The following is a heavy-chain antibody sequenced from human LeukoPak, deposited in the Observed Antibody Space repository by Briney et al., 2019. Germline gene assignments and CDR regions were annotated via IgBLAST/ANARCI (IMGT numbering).Heavy chain of an antibody. CDR3: ATGGGYSAWDYFDY. D-gene: IGHD5-18*01. V-gene: IGHV3-30*04. CDR1: GFTFSSYA. CDR2: ISYDGSNK. J-gene: IGHJ4*02. Sequence: GGSLRLSCAASGFTFSSYAMHWVRQAPGKGLEWMAVISYDGSNKYYADSVKGRFTISRDNSKNTLYLQMNSLRAEDTAVYYCATGGGYSAWDYFDYWGQGTLVTVSS.